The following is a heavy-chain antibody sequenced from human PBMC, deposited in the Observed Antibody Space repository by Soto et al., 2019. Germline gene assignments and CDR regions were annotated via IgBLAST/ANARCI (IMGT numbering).Heavy chain of an antibody. D-gene: IGHD3-22*01. CDR2: ISSSSSTI. V-gene: IGHV3-48*02. CDR3: ARSDYYDSSGPINYYYYYGMDV. Sequence: GGSLRLSCAASGFTFSSYSMNWVRQAPGKGLEWVSYISSSSSTIYYVDSVKGRFTISRDNAKNSLYLQMNSLRDEDTAVYYCARSDYYDSSGPINYYYYYGMDVWGQGTTVTVSS. CDR1: GFTFSSYS. J-gene: IGHJ6*02.